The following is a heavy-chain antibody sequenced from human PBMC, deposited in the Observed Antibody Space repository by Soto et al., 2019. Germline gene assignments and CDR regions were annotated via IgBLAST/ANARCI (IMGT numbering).Heavy chain of an antibody. V-gene: IGHV3-43*01. CDR3: AKDTDYVIDY. CDR2: INWDGDKA. Sequence: GGSLRLSCAASGLTFDHNTMHWVRQAPGKGLEWVSFINWDGDKAYYADSVKGRFTISRDNSKNSLYLQMNSLRTEDTAFYYCAKDTDYVIDYWGQGTLVTVSS. CDR1: GLTFDHNT. D-gene: IGHD4-17*01. J-gene: IGHJ4*02.